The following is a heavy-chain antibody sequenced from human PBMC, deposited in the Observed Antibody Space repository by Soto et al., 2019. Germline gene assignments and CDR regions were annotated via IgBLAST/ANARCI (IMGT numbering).Heavy chain of an antibody. J-gene: IGHJ4*02. V-gene: IGHV1-69*02. CDR2: IIPRLGMS. Sequence: QVQLVQSGAEVKKPGSSVKVSCKASGDTFNFYTISWVRQAPGQGLEWMGRIIPRLGMSNYAQKFQDRVTIIEDNTTSTASMQLSSLRSEYTAISFCTTSYGSGSRPFDYWGQGTLVTVSS. CDR3: TTSYGSGSRPFDY. CDR1: GDTFNFYT. D-gene: IGHD3-10*01.